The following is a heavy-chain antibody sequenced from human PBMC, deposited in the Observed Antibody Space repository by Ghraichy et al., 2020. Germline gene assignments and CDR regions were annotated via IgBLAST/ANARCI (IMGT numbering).Heavy chain of an antibody. CDR2: ISDSGST. J-gene: IGHJ4*02. Sequence: SETLSLTCAVSGGSISSSSWWTWVRQPPGKGLEWIGEISDSGSTKYSPSLKSRVTISLDKSKNQFSLRLTSVTAADTAVYYCARNGGFNQNYWGQGTLVTVSS. CDR3: ARNGGFNQNY. D-gene: IGHD4-23*01. V-gene: IGHV4-4*02. CDR1: GGSISSSSW.